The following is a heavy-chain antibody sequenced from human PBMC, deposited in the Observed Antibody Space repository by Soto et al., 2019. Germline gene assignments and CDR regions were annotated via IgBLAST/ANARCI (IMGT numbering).Heavy chain of an antibody. CDR2: IYYSGST. J-gene: IGHJ4*02. Sequence: QVQLQESGPGLVKPSQTLSLTCTVSGGSISSGDYYWSWIRQPPGKGLEWIGYIYYSGSTYYNPSLKSRVTXXVXTXRTQFSLKLSSVTAADTAVYYCARGLAAAGTRGYDYWGQGTLVTVSS. D-gene: IGHD6-13*01. V-gene: IGHV4-30-4*01. CDR3: ARGLAAAGTRGYDY. CDR1: GGSISSGDYY.